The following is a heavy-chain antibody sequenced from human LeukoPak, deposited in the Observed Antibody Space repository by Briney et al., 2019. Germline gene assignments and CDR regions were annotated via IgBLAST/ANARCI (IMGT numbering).Heavy chain of an antibody. CDR1: GFTFSSYG. V-gene: IGHV3-30*02. CDR2: IRYDGSNK. CDR3: ARDQGPSLYYFDY. J-gene: IGHJ4*02. Sequence: GGSLRLSCAASGFTFSSYGMHWVRQAPGKGLEWVAFIRYDGSNKYYADSVKGRFTISRDNSKNTLYLQMNSLRAEDTAVYYCARDQGPSLYYFDYWGQGTLVTVSS.